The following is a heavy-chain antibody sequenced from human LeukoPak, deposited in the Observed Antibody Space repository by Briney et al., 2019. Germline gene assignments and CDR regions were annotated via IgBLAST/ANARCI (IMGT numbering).Heavy chain of an antibody. J-gene: IGHJ4*02. CDR3: AKGSGGYSGYDFYFDY. CDR2: ISGSGGDI. D-gene: IGHD5-12*01. V-gene: IGHV3-23*01. Sequence: GSLRLSCAASGFTFSNYAMSWVRQAPGKGLERVSAISGSGGDIYYADSVKGRFTISRDNSKNTLYLQMNSLTAEDTALYYCAKGSGGYSGYDFYFDYWGQGTLVTVSS. CDR1: GFTFSNYA.